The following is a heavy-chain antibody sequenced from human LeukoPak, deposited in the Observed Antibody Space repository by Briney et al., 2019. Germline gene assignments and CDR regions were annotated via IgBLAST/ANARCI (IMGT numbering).Heavy chain of an antibody. CDR1: GYTLTGYY. V-gene: IGHV1-2*02. J-gene: IGHJ6*02. Sequence: GASVKVSCKASGYTLTGYYMHWVRQAPGQGLEWMGWINPNSGGTNYAQKFQGGVTMTRDTSISTAYMELSRLRSDDTAVYYCASPYCGGDCYYYYGMDVWGQGTTVTVSS. CDR2: INPNSGGT. CDR3: ASPYCGGDCYYYYGMDV. D-gene: IGHD2-21*02.